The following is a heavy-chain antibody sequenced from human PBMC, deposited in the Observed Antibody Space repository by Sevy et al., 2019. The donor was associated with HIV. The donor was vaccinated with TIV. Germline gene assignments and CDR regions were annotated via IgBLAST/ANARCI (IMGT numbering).Heavy chain of an antibody. CDR3: GRSAQQLRGFDY. V-gene: IGHV3-21*01. J-gene: IGHJ4*02. CDR1: GFTFSSYS. D-gene: IGHD6-13*01. CDR2: ISSNSNYI. Sequence: GGSLRLSCVASGFTFSSYSMNWVRQAPGKGLEWVSSISSNSNYIYYGDSVKGRFTISRDNAKNSLHLQMNSLRAEDTAVYYCGRSAQQLRGFDYWGQGTLVTVSS.